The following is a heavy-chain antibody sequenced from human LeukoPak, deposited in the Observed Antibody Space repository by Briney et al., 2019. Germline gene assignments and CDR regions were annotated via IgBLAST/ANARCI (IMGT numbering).Heavy chain of an antibody. V-gene: IGHV1-3*04. CDR2: INTGNGNT. Sequence: ASVKVSCKASGYTFTGYYMHWVRQAPGQRLEWMGWINTGNGNTKYSQKFQGRVTITRDTSASTAYMELSSLRSEDTALYYCASLTPIYDSSGYRAFDIWGQGTMVTVSS. CDR1: GYTFTGYY. J-gene: IGHJ3*02. CDR3: ASLTPIYDSSGYRAFDI. D-gene: IGHD3-22*01.